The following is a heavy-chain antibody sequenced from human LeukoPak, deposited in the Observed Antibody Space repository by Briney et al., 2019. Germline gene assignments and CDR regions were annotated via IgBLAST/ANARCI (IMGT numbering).Heavy chain of an antibody. J-gene: IGHJ4*02. CDR1: GXSMSSYY. V-gene: IGHV4-59*01. CDR3: ASITMVRGVIPYSDY. Sequence: SETLSLTCTVSGXSMSSYYGSWIRQPPGKGLESIAYTYYSGNTNCNPSLKSRVTISVDTSKNQFSLKVSSVTAADTAVYYCASITMVRGVIPYSDYWGQGTLVTVSS. CDR2: TYYSGNT. D-gene: IGHD3-10*01.